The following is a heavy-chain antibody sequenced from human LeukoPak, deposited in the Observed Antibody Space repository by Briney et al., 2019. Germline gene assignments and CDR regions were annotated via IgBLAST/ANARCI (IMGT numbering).Heavy chain of an antibody. Sequence: SETLSLTCVVSGGSISSNDHYWAWIRQSPGNGLEWIATTHYSGSAYYNPSLKSRITISVDTSKSQVSLRLRSVTAADTALYYCARHPMYSTSDFWGQGTPVAVSS. D-gene: IGHD5-18*01. CDR1: GGSISSNDHY. CDR2: THYSGSA. V-gene: IGHV4-39*01. CDR3: ARHPMYSTSDF. J-gene: IGHJ4*02.